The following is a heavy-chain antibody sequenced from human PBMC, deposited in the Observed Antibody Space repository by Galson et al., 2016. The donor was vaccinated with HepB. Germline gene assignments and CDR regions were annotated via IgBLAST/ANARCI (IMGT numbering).Heavy chain of an antibody. V-gene: IGHV3-74*01. J-gene: IGHJ4*02. CDR3: TGSIGATAPFDY. D-gene: IGHD6-13*01. CDR1: GFTFSRYW. CDR2: VNSDGGST. Sequence: SLRLSCAASGFTFSRYWMHWIRQAPGKGLVWVSRVNSDGGSTAYADLVKGRFTVTRDNAKNMTYLQMNSLRVEDTAIYYCTGSIGATAPFDYWGQGTLVTVSS.